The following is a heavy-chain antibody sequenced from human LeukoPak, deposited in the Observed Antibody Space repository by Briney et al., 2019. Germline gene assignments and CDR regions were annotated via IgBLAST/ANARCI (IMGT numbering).Heavy chain of an antibody. V-gene: IGHV3-23*01. CDR2: ISGSGGST. D-gene: IGHD6-6*01. Sequence: GGSLRLSCAASGFTFSSYAMHWVRQAPGKGLEWVSAISGSGGSTYYADSVKGRFTISRDNSKNTLYLQMNGLRAEDTAVYYCAREGAARPYYFDSWGQGTLVTVSS. J-gene: IGHJ4*02. CDR3: AREGAARPYYFDS. CDR1: GFTFSSYA.